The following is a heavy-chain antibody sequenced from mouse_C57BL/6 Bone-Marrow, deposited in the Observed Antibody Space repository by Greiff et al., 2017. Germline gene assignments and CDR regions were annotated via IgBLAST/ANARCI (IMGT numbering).Heavy chain of an antibody. J-gene: IGHJ4*01. CDR3: ARGDGDGYYGSAMDY. CDR1: GYAFSSSW. D-gene: IGHD2-3*01. V-gene: IGHV1-82*01. Sequence: QVQLQQSGPELVKPGASVKISCKASGYAFSSSWMNWVKQRPGKGLEWIGRIYPGDGDTNYNGKFKGKATLTADKSSSTAYMQLSSLTSEDSAVSVCARGDGDGYYGSAMDYWGQGTSVTVSS. CDR2: IYPGDGDT.